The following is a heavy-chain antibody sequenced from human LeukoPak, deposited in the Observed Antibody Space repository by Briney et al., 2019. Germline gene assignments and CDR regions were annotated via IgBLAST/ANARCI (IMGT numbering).Heavy chain of an antibody. CDR2: IYHSGST. CDR1: GGSIIIDGFY. CDR3: ARDRGGSGDVFDY. J-gene: IGHJ4*02. V-gene: IGHV4-31*03. Sequence: SETLSLTCTVSGGSIIIDGFYCTWIRQHPGKGLEWIGFIYHSGSTYYNPSLKSRVTMSVDTSKNQFSLKLSSVTAADTAVYYCARDRGGSGDVFDYWGQGTLVTVSS. D-gene: IGHD4-17*01.